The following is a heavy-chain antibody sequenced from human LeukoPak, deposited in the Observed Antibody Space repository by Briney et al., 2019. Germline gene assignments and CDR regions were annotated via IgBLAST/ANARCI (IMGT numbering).Heavy chain of an antibody. J-gene: IGHJ4*02. D-gene: IGHD3-3*01. CDR3: AREGTLERSGYYLGY. Sequence: SQTLSPTCTVSGVSIISYYWSWIRHPPGKGREWIGYIYYSGNTNYNPSLKRRVTISVDTSKNQISLKLRSVTAADTAVYYCAREGTLERSGYYLGYWGQGTLVTVSS. V-gene: IGHV4-59*01. CDR2: IYYSGNT. CDR1: GVSIISYY.